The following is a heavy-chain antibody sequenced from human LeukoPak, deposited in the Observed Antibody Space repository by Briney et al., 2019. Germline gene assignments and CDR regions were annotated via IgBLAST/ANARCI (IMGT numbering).Heavy chain of an antibody. V-gene: IGHV3-33*01. J-gene: IGHJ3*02. CDR1: GFSFSSYL. D-gene: IGHD2-15*01. CDR2: IGFDVSKI. CDR3: ARERLENCNDGSCPDALDI. Sequence: GGSLRLSCAASGFSFSSYLMHWVRQAPGKGLEWVALIGFDVSKIYYADSVKGRFTISRDNSKNTLDLQMNSLRDEDTAVYFCARERLENCNDGSCPDALDIWGQGTMVTISS.